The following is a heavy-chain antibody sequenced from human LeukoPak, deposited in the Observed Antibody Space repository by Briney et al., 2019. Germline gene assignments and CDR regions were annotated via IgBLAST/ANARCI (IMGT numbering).Heavy chain of an antibody. Sequence: ASVKVSCKASGYTFTGYYMHWVRPDPGQRLEWMGWINPNSGGTNYAQKFQGRVTMTRDTSISTAYMELSRLRSDDTAVYYCARGRPSGWTHYFDSWGQGTLVTVSS. CDR3: ARGRPSGWTHYFDS. CDR2: INPNSGGT. J-gene: IGHJ4*02. V-gene: IGHV1-2*02. CDR1: GYTFTGYY. D-gene: IGHD3-3*01.